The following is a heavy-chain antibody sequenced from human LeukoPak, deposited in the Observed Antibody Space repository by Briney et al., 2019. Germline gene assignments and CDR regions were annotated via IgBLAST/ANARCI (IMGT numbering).Heavy chain of an antibody. CDR3: AGEASSDPRLSSYFLDV. CDR2: IYYSGMT. V-gene: IGHV4-59*11. CDR1: GDSISSHF. Sequence: PSETLSLTCSVSGDSISSHFWSWTRQPPGKGLEWIGYIYYSGMTNYNPSLKSRATLSVDTSTNQFSLKLTSVTAADTAFFCAGEASSDPRLSSYFLDVWGEGTAVTVSS. D-gene: IGHD6-19*01. J-gene: IGHJ6*03.